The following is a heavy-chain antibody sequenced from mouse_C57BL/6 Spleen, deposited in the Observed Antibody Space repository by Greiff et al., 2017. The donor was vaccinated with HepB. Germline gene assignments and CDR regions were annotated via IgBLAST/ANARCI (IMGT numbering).Heavy chain of an antibody. J-gene: IGHJ1*03. D-gene: IGHD1-1*01. V-gene: IGHV5-17*01. CDR1: GFTFSDYG. Sequence: EVKLVESGGGLVKPGGSLKLSCAASGFTFSDYGMHWVRQAPEKGLEWVAYISSGSSTIYYADTVKGRFTISRDNAKNTLFLQMTSLRSEDTAMYYCARHGSSPWYFDVWGTGTTVTVSS. CDR3: ARHGSSPWYFDV. CDR2: ISSGSSTI.